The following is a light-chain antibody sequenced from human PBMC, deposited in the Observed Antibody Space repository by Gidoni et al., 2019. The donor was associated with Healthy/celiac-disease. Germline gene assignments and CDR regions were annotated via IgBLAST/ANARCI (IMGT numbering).Light chain of an antibody. Sequence: IVLTQSPCTLSLSPGERATLSCRASQSVSSSYLAWYQQKPSQAPRLLIYVASSRATGIPDRFSGSGSGTDFTLTISRLEPEDFAVYYCQQYGSSLMYTFGQGTKLEIK. CDR1: QSVSSSY. CDR2: VAS. J-gene: IGKJ2*01. CDR3: QQYGSSLMYT. V-gene: IGKV3-20*01.